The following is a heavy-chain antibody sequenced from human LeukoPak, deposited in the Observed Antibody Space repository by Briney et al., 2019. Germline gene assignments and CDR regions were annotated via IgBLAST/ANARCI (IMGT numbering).Heavy chain of an antibody. CDR2: MNPTTGNA. J-gene: IGHJ5*02. Sequence: ASVKVSCKASGYTFTSYDINWVRQATGQGLEWMGWMNPTTGNAGYAQKFQGRVTMTRNTSISTAYMELSSMRSEDTAMYYCARGVPWFDPWGQGTLVTVSS. V-gene: IGHV1-8*01. CDR1: GYTFTSYD. CDR3: ARGVPWFDP.